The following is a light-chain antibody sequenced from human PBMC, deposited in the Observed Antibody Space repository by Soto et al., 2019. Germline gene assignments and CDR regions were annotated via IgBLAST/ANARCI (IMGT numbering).Light chain of an antibody. J-gene: IGKJ5*01. CDR1: QSLLQSNGNNH. Sequence: DIVLTQSPLSLPVTPGEPASISCRYSQSLLQSNGNNHVDWYLQRPGQSPQLLLYLASSRASGVPDRFSGSGSGTEFSLEISRVEAEEVGVYYCLQAAQSPLTFGQVTRLEIK. CDR3: LQAAQSPLT. V-gene: IGKV2-28*01. CDR2: LAS.